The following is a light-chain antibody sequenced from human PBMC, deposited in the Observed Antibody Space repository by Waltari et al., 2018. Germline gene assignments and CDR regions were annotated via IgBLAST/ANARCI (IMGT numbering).Light chain of an antibody. V-gene: IGKV3-20*01. CDR1: QSVSRA. J-gene: IGKJ1*01. CDR3: QHYVRLPAT. CDR2: GAS. Sequence: EIVLTQSPGILSSSQGERATLSCRASQSVSRALAWYQQQPGQAPRLLIYGASSRATGIPDRFSGGGSGTDFSLTISRLEPEDFAVYYCQHYVRLPATFGQGTKVEIK.